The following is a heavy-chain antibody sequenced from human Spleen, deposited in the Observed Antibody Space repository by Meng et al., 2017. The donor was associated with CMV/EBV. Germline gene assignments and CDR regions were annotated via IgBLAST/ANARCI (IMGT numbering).Heavy chain of an antibody. J-gene: IGHJ3*02. CDR2: ISGSGYST. Sequence: GESLKISCAASGFTFSSYAMSWVRQAPGKGLEWVSAISGSGYSTYYADSVKGRFTISRDNSKNTLYLQMNSLRAEDTAVYYCAKDLQLLPKDAFDIWGQGTMVTVSS. CDR3: AKDLQLLPKDAFDI. D-gene: IGHD2-2*01. CDR1: GFTFSSYA. V-gene: IGHV3-23*01.